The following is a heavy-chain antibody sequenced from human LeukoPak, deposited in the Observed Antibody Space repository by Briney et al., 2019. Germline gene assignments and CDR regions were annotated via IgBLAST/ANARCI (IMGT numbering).Heavy chain of an antibody. Sequence: SETLSLTCTVSGGSISSYFWSWIRQPPGKGLEWIGYIYYSGSTNYNPSLKSRVTISVDTSKNQFSLKLSSVTAADTAFYYRARHYDSSGYWYYFHYWGQGTLVTVSS. J-gene: IGHJ4*02. CDR2: IYYSGST. D-gene: IGHD3-22*01. V-gene: IGHV4-59*08. CDR1: GGSISSYF. CDR3: ARHYDSSGYWYYFHY.